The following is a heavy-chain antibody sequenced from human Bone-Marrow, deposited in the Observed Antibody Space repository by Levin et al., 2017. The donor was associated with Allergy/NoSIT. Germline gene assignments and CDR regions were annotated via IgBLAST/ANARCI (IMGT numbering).Heavy chain of an antibody. V-gene: IGHV4-4*07. CDR1: SGSLDTYY. CDR3: ARINYGSGSFFDP. CDR2: VASRGST. Sequence: PSETLSLTCTVSSGSLDTYYWTWIRQPAGKGLEWIGRVASRGSTNYNPSLKSRLTMSIDTSKNQFSLKMRSVTAADTAIYYCARINYGSGSFFDPWGQGILVTVSS. J-gene: IGHJ5*02. D-gene: IGHD3-10*01.